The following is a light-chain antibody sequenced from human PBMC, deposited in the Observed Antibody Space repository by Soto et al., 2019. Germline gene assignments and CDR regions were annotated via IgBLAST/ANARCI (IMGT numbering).Light chain of an antibody. CDR2: EVS. CDR3: GSYTSSRIYV. J-gene: IGLJ1*01. V-gene: IGLV2-14*01. CDR1: SSDVGGYNY. Sequence: QSALTQPASVSVSPGQSITISCTGTSSDVGGYNYVSWYQQHPGKAPKLMIYEVSNRPSGVSDRFSGSKSGNTASQTISGLQAEDEADYYCGSYTSSRIYVFGAGTKVTVL.